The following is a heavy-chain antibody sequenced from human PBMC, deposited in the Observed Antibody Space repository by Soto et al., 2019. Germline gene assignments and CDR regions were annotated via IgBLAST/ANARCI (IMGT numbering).Heavy chain of an antibody. D-gene: IGHD3-3*01. V-gene: IGHV3-30-3*01. CDR2: ISYDGSNK. CDR3: ARADYAFWSGYYNNWFDH. CDR1: GFTFSSYA. J-gene: IGHJ5*02. Sequence: QVQLVESGGGVVQPGRSLRLSCAASGFTFSSYAMHWVRQAPGKGLEWVAVISYDGSNKYYADSVKGRFTISRDNSKNTLYLQMNSLRAEDTAVYYCARADYAFWSGYYNNWFDHWGQGTLVTVSS.